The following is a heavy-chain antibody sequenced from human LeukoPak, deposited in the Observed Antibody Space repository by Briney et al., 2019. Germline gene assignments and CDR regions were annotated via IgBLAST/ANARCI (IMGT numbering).Heavy chain of an antibody. J-gene: IGHJ4*02. CDR1: GGSISSCY. D-gene: IGHD3-22*01. CDR3: ARLPYYYDSSGYYYFDY. Sequence: SETLSLTCTVSGGSISSCYWSWIRQPPGKGLEWIGYIYYSGSTNYNPSLKSRVTISVDTSKNQFSLKLSSVTAADTAVYYCARLPYYYDSSGYYYFDYWGQGTLVTVSS. CDR2: IYYSGST. V-gene: IGHV4-59*01.